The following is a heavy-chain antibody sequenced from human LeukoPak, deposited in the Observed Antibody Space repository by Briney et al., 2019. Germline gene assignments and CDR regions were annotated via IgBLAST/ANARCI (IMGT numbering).Heavy chain of an antibody. V-gene: IGHV4-30-4*08. CDR2: IYYNGRS. Sequence: PSETLSLTCTVSGGSVNIADSYWNWVRQPPGKGLELIGYIYYNGRSYYNPSLQSRVTISVDTSKTQFSLTLNSVTAADTAVYYCASGFDNSKVGYWGQGTLVTVSS. CDR1: GGSVNIADSY. CDR3: ASGFDNSKVGY. J-gene: IGHJ4*02. D-gene: IGHD4-11*01.